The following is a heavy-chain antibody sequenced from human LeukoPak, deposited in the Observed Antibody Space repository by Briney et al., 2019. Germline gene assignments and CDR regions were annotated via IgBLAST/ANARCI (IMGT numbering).Heavy chain of an antibody. J-gene: IGHJ4*02. CDR3: ARDSYGSGSYCDEIDY. D-gene: IGHD3-10*01. Sequence: GGSLRLSCAASGFTFSSYAMSWVRQAPGKGLEWVSAISGSGGSTYYADSVKGRFTISRDNAKNSLYLQMNSLRAEDTAVYYCARDSYGSGSYCDEIDYWGQGTLVTVSS. V-gene: IGHV3-23*01. CDR2: ISGSGGST. CDR1: GFTFSSYA.